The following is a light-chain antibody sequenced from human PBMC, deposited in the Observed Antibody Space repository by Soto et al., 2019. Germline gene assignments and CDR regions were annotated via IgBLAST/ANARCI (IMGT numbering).Light chain of an antibody. V-gene: IGKV4-1*01. Sequence: DIVMTQSPDSLAVSLGDRATINCKSSQSVLYSSNNKTYLAWYQQKPGQPPKLLIYWASTRESGVPDRISGSGSGTDFTLTISSLQVEDVAVYYCQQYYSTPYTFGQGTKLQIK. CDR2: WAS. CDR1: QSVLYSSNNKTY. CDR3: QQYYSTPYT. J-gene: IGKJ2*01.